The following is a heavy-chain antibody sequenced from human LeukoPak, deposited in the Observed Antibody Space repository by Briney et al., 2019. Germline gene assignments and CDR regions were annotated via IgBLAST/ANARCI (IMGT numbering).Heavy chain of an antibody. CDR1: GDTFSSYG. V-gene: IGHV1-69*06. J-gene: IGHJ4*02. CDR3: VRARTYYFDY. Sequence: SVKVSCKASGDTFSSYGISWVRQAAGQGLEWMGGIIPIFGTANYAQKFQGRVTITADKSTSTAYMELRNLRSEDTAVYYCVRARTYYFDYWGQGTLVTVSS. CDR2: IIPIFGTA.